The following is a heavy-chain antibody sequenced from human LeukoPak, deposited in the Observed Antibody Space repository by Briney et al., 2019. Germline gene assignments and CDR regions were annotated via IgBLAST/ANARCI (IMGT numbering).Heavy chain of an antibody. CDR2: IRYDGIHK. CDR1: GYTFNTYG. CDR3: VKDRAEF. J-gene: IGHJ3*01. D-gene: IGHD1-14*01. Sequence: GGSLRLSCAASGYTFNTYGMNWVRQAPGKGLECVAFIRYDGIHKYYADSVKGRFTISRDNSKNTLYLQMNSLRVEDTAIYYCVKDRAEFWGQGTMVTVSS. V-gene: IGHV3-30*02.